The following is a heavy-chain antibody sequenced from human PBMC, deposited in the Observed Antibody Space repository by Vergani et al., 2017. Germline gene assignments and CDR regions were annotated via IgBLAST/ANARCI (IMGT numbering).Heavy chain of an antibody. Sequence: QVQLQESGPGLVKPSQTLSLTCTVSGGSISSGDYYWTWIRQPPGKGLDWIGYIYYSGSTYYHPSLKSRVTISVDTSKNQFSLKLNSVTAADTAVYYCARVYSGEDFDGLPNLQGAFDIWGQGTMVTVSS. CDR1: GGSISSGDYY. D-gene: IGHD3-9*01. CDR2: IYYSGST. CDR3: ARVYSGEDFDGLPNLQGAFDI. V-gene: IGHV4-30-4*08. J-gene: IGHJ3*02.